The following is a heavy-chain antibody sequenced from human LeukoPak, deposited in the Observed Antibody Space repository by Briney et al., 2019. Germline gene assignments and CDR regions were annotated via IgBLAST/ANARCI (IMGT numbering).Heavy chain of an antibody. CDR3: ARAGSSSWYLYY. J-gene: IGHJ4*02. D-gene: IGHD6-13*01. V-gene: IGHV4-34*01. Sequence: PSETLSLTCAVYGGSFSGYYWSWIRQPPGKGLEWIGEINHSGSTNYNPSLKSRVTISVDTSKNQFSLKLSSVTAADTAVYYRARAGSSSWYLYYWGQGTLVTVSS. CDR1: GGSFSGYY. CDR2: INHSGST.